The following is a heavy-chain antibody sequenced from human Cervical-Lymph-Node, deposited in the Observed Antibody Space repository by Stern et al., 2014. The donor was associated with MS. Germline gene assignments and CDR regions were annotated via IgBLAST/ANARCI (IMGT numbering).Heavy chain of an antibody. V-gene: IGHV1-8*01. Sequence: VQLVESGAEVKKPGASVKVSCKASGYTFTSYDINWVRQATGQGLEWMGWMNPNSGNTGYAQKFQGRVTMTRNTSISTAYMELSSLRSEDTAVYYCARGRGGYCSSTSCYLYWFDPWGQGTLVTVSS. CDR1: GYTFTSYD. J-gene: IGHJ5*02. D-gene: IGHD2-2*01. CDR2: MNPNSGNT. CDR3: ARGRGGYCSSTSCYLYWFDP.